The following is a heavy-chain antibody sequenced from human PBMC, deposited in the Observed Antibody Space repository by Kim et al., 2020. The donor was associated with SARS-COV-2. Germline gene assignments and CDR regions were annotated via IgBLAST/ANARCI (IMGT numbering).Heavy chain of an antibody. CDR3: ARDTYGLFDA. Sequence: YMDSVEGRFTISRDNARNIVYLQMNSLRAEDTALYFCARDTYGLFDAWGQGTRVTVSS. D-gene: IGHD3-10*01. V-gene: IGHV3-7*01. J-gene: IGHJ4*02.